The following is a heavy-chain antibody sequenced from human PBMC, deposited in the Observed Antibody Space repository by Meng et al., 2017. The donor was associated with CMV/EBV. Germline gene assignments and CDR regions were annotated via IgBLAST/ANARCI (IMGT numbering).Heavy chain of an antibody. J-gene: IGHJ6*02. V-gene: IGHV1-69*02. CDR3: AAEYVYYYGSGSYYNPLYYYYGMDV. CDR2: IIPILGIA. D-gene: IGHD3-10*01. CDR1: GGTFSSYT. Sequence: SVKVSCKASGGTFSSYTISWVRQAPGQGLEWMGRIIPILGIANYAQKFQGRVTITADKSTSTAYMELSSLRSEDTAVYYCAAEYVYYYGSGSYYNPLYYYYGMDVWGQGTTVTVSS.